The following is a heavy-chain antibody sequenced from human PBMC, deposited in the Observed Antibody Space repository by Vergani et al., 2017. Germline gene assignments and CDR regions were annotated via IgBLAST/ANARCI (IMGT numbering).Heavy chain of an antibody. V-gene: IGHV4-38-2*02. CDR2: IYHSGST. D-gene: IGHD7-27*01. CDR3: ARLGIRELNY. J-gene: IGHJ4*02. CDR1: GYSISSGYY. Sequence: QVQLQESGPGLVKPSETLSLTCTVSGYSISSGYYWGWIRQPPGKGLEWIGNIYHSGSTYYNPSLKSRVTISVDTSKNQFSLKLSSVTAADTAVYYCARLGIRELNYWGQGTLVTVSS.